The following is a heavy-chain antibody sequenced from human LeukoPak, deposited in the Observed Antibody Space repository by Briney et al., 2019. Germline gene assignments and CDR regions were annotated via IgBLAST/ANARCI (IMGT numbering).Heavy chain of an antibody. CDR2: ICPGDSDT. CDR3: ATIDSSGYNLGY. V-gene: IGHV5-51*07. J-gene: IGHJ4*02. Sequence: GESLKISCKGSGYSFTSYWIGWVHQMAGKGLEWMGIICPGDSDTRYSPSFQGQVTVSADKSISTAYLQWSSLKASDAAMYYCATIDSSGYNLGYWGQGTLVTVSS. CDR1: GYSFTSYW. D-gene: IGHD3-22*01.